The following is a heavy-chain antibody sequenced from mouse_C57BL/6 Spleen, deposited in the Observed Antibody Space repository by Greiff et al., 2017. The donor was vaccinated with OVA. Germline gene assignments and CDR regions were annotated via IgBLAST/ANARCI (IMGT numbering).Heavy chain of an antibody. Sequence: EVKLMESGGGLVKPGGSLKLSYAASGFTFSDYGMHWVRQAPEKGLEWVAYISSGSSTIYYADTVKGRFTFASDNAKNTLFLQMPRLRSEDTSMCYCAGAHFSNWFAYWGQGTLVTVSA. CDR2: ISSGSSTI. CDR1: GFTFSDYG. CDR3: AGAHFSNWFAY. V-gene: IGHV5-17*01. D-gene: IGHD1-2*01. J-gene: IGHJ3*01.